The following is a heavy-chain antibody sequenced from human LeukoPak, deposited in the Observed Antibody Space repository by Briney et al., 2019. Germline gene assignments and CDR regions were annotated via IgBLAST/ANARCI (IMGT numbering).Heavy chain of an antibody. D-gene: IGHD4-17*01. V-gene: IGHV1-2*02. J-gene: IGHJ4*02. CDR1: GYTFTGYY. Sequence: ASVKVSCKASGYTFTGYYMHWVRQAPGQGLEWMGWINPNSGGTNYAQKFQGRVTMTRDTSISTAYMELSRLRSDDTAVYYCARDKVTTVTTADYWGQGTLVTVSS. CDR2: INPNSGGT. CDR3: ARDKVTTVTTADY.